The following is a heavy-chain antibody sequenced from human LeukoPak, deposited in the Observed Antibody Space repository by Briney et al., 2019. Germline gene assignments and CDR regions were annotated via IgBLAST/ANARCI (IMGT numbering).Heavy chain of an antibody. CDR3: ARVVSWRPEGYNWFDP. J-gene: IGHJ5*02. CDR1: GGSMSSGGYY. CDR2: IYYSGST. V-gene: IGHV4-31*03. D-gene: IGHD1-14*01. Sequence: SQTLSLTCTVSGGSMSSGGYYWSWIRQHPGKGLEWIGYIYYSGSTYYNPSLKSRVTISVDTSKNQFSLKLSSVTAADTAVYYRARVVSWRPEGYNWFDPWGQGTLVTVSS.